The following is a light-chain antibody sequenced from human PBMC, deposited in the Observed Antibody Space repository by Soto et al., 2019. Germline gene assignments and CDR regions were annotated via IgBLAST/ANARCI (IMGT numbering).Light chain of an antibody. V-gene: IGLV2-14*01. CDR2: EVS. CDR1: SSDVGGYNY. J-gene: IGLJ1*01. Sequence: QAVVTQPASVSGSPGQSITISCTGTSSDVGGYNYVSWYQQHPGKAPKLMIYEVSNRPSGVSNRFSGSKSGNTASLTISGLQAEDEADYYCSAYTSSSLSYVFGTGTKLTVL. CDR3: SAYTSSSLSYV.